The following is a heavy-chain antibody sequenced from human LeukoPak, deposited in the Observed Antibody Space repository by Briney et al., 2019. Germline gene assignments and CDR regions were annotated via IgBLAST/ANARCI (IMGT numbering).Heavy chain of an antibody. Sequence: GGSLRLSCAASGFTFDDYAMHWVRQAPGKGLELVSSISWNSGSIGYADSVKGRFAISRDNPKNSLYLQMNSLRAEDTALYYCAKGALYDSRGYFDYWGQGSLVTVSS. CDR1: GFTFDDYA. CDR3: AKGALYDSRGYFDY. CDR2: ISWNSGSI. D-gene: IGHD3-22*01. J-gene: IGHJ4*02. V-gene: IGHV3-9*01.